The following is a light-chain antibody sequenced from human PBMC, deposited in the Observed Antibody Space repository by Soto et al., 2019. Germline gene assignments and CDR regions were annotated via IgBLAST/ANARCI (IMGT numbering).Light chain of an antibody. Sequence: IQLSQSPSSVAASVGNRGTITCRPSQSISSYLNWYQQKPGKAPNLLMYGASYLKSGVPTRFSGSGSGTDFTLTISSLQPEDFAAYYCQQTYPPPEITFGQGTRLEIK. CDR2: GAS. CDR3: QQTYPPPEIT. V-gene: IGKV1-39*01. CDR1: QSISSY. J-gene: IGKJ5*01.